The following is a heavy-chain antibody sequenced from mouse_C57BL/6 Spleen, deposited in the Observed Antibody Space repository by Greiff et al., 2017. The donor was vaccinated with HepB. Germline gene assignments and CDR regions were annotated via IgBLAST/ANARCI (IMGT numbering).Heavy chain of an antibody. CDR2: IDPETGGT. CDR3: TRELDSSGYRFAY. V-gene: IGHV1-15*01. Sequence: QVQLQQSGAELVRPGASVTLSCKASGYTFTDYEMHWVKQTPVHGLEWIGAIDPETGGTAYNQKFKGKAILTADKSSSTAYMELRSLTSEDSAVYYCTRELDSSGYRFAYWGQRTLVTVSA. D-gene: IGHD3-2*02. J-gene: IGHJ3*01. CDR1: GYTFTDYE.